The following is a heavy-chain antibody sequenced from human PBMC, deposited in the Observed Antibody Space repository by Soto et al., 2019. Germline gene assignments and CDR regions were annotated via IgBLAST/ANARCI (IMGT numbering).Heavy chain of an antibody. J-gene: IGHJ4*02. Sequence: QVQLVQSGAEVKKPGSSVKVSCKASGGTFSSYAISWVRQAPGQGLEWMGGIIPIFGTANYAQKFQGRVXIXAXXSTSTAYMELSSLRSEDTAVYYCARGPSSGSYFDYWGQGTLVTVSS. D-gene: IGHD1-26*01. CDR3: ARGPSSGSYFDY. V-gene: IGHV1-69*12. CDR1: GGTFSSYA. CDR2: IIPIFGTA.